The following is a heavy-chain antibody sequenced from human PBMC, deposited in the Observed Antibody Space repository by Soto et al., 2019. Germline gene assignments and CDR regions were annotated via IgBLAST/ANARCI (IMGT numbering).Heavy chain of an antibody. J-gene: IGHJ4*02. D-gene: IGHD5-18*01. V-gene: IGHV3-30*03. CDR2: ISYDGDNE. Sequence: TGGSLRLSCAASGFSFSNYAMHWVRQAPGKGLEWLAIISYDGDNEYYADSVRGRFTISRDNSKNTLYLQMNSLRVGDTAVYYCATEGKYSYGYNWGQGTLVTVSS. CDR3: ATEGKYSYGYN. CDR1: GFSFSNYA.